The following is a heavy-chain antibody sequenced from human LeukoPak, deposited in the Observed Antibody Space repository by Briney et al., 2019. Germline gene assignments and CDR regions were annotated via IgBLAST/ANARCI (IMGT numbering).Heavy chain of an antibody. CDR3: ARGRSRYSYGHSAIDY. V-gene: IGHV4-34*01. J-gene: IGHJ4*02. Sequence: SETLSLTCAVYGGSFSGYYWSWIRQPPGKGLEWIGEINHSGSTNYNPSLKSRVTISVDTSKNQFSLKLSSVTAADTAVYYCARGRSRYSYGHSAIDYWGQGTLVTVSS. D-gene: IGHD5-18*01. CDR2: INHSGST. CDR1: GGSFSGYY.